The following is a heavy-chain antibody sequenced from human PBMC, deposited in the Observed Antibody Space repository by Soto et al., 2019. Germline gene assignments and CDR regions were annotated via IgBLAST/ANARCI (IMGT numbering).Heavy chain of an antibody. CDR1: GGSISSSSYY. Sequence: SETLSLTCTVSGGSISSSSYYWGWIRQPPGKGLGWIGSIYYSGYTYYNPSLKSRVTISVDTSKNQFPLKLSSVTAADTAVYYCARHNGPLYVGYYYDMDVWGQGTTVTVS. CDR3: ARHNGPLYVGYYYDMDV. CDR2: IYYSGYT. J-gene: IGHJ6*02. V-gene: IGHV4-39*01. D-gene: IGHD3-16*01.